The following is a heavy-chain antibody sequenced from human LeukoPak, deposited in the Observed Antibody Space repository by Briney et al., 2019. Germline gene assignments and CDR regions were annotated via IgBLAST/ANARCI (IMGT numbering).Heavy chain of an antibody. D-gene: IGHD2-21*02. CDR1: GYTLSTYY. CDR2: IRPDSGAT. CDR3: ARARYGGDQIDY. V-gene: IGHV1-46*01. J-gene: IGHJ4*02. Sequence: GASVKVSCKASGYTLSTYYMHWVRQAPGQGLECLGIIRPDSGATMYARKLEGRVTMTRDVSTSTVYMELNSLGSEDTAVYYCARARYGGDQIDYWGQGTLLVVSS.